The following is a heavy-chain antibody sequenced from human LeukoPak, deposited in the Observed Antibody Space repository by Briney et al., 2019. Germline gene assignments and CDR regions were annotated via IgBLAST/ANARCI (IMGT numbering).Heavy chain of an antibody. D-gene: IGHD5-18*01. CDR2: IYPGDSDT. Sequence: GESLKISCKGSGYSFTSYWIGWVRQMPGKGLEWMGIIYPGDSDTRYSPSFQGQVTISADKSISTAYLQWSSLKASDTAMYYCAREIGPRQLHLWGSAFDYWGQGTLVTVSS. CDR3: AREIGPRQLHLWGSAFDY. V-gene: IGHV5-51*01. CDR1: GYSFTSYW. J-gene: IGHJ4*02.